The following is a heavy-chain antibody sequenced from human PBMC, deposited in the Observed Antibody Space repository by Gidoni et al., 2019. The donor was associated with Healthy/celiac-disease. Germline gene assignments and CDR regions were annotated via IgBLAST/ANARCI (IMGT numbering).Heavy chain of an antibody. CDR3: AREVYCSSTSCSDY. CDR1: GFTFSSYA. D-gene: IGHD2-2*01. Sequence: QVQLVESGGGVVQPGRSLRLSCAASGFTFSSYAMHWVRQAPGKGLEWVAVISYDGSNKYYADSVKGRFTISRDNSKNTLYLQMNSLRAEDTAVYYCAREVYCSSTSCSDYWGQGTLVTVSS. J-gene: IGHJ4*02. CDR2: ISYDGSNK. V-gene: IGHV3-30-3*01.